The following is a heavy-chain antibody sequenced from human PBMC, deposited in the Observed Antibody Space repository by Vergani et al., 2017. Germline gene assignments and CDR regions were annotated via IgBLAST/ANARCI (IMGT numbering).Heavy chain of an antibody. CDR2: ISGSGGST. CDR3: AKDRTAKDVWDY. D-gene: IGHD5-18*01. CDR1: GFTFSSYA. J-gene: IGHJ4*02. Sequence: EVQLLESGGGLVQPGGSLRLSCAASGFTFSSYAMSWVRQAPGKGLEWVTAISGSGGSTYYADSVKGRFTISRDNSKNTLYLQMNSLRAEDTAVDYCAKDRTAKDVWDYWGQGTLVTVSS. V-gene: IGHV3-23*01.